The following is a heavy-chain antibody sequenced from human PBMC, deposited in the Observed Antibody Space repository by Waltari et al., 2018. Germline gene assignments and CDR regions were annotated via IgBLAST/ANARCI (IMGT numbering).Heavy chain of an antibody. Sequence: QVQLQQWGAGLLKPSETLSLTCAVYGGSFSGYYWSWIRQPPGKGLEWIGEINQRGSTNYNPSLKSRVTISVDTSKNQFSLKLSSVTAADTAVYYCARATSYAYSSSWYYYYYGMDVWGQGTTVIVSS. J-gene: IGHJ6*02. V-gene: IGHV4-34*01. CDR1: GGSFSGYY. CDR2: INQRGST. D-gene: IGHD6-13*01. CDR3: ARATSYAYSSSWYYYYYGMDV.